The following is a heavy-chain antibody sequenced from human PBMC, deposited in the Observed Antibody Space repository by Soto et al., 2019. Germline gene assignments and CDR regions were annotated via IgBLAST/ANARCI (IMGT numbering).Heavy chain of an antibody. J-gene: IGHJ4*02. CDR2: IYWDDDK. CDR3: AHSLSPPGSYSFEY. V-gene: IGHV2-5*02. D-gene: IGHD6-13*01. CDR1: GFSLNTSGVG. Sequence: QITLKESGPTLVKPTQTLTLTCTFSGFSLNTSGVGVGWMRQPPRKALESLALIYWDDDKRYSPSLKSRLTIPKDTSKNQVVLTMTNMDPVDTATYYCAHSLSPPGSYSFEYWGQGTLVTVSS.